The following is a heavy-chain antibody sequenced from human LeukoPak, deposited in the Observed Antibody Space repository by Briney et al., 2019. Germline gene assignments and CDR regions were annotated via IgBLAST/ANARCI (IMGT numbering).Heavy chain of an antibody. CDR2: IYYSGST. Sequence: KPSETLSLTCTVSGVSISSYYWSWIRQPPGKGLEGIGYIYYSGSTNYNPSLKSRVTISVDTSKNQFSLKLSSVTAADTAVYYCARDQVGISAYYNWFDPWGQGTLVTVSS. CDR3: ARDQVGISAYYNWFDP. CDR1: GVSISSYY. V-gene: IGHV4-59*01. D-gene: IGHD2-21*01. J-gene: IGHJ5*02.